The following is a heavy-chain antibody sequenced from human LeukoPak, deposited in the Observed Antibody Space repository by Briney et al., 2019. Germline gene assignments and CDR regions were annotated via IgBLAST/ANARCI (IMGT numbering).Heavy chain of an antibody. CDR2: MNPNSGNT. D-gene: IGHD3-22*01. V-gene: IGHV1-8*01. CDR3: AREGPHYYDSSGYPDDY. CDR1: GYTFTSYD. Sequence: ASVKVSCKASGYTFTSYDINWVRQATGQGLEWMGWMNPNSGNTGYAQKFQGRVTMTRNTSISTAYMELRSLRSDDTAVYYCAREGPHYYDSSGYPDDYWGQGTLVTVSS. J-gene: IGHJ4*02.